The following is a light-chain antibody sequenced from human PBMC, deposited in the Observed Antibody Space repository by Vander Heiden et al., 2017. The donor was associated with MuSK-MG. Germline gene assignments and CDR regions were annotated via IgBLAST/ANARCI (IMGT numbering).Light chain of an antibody. CDR2: DAS. Sequence: EIVLTQSPATLSLSPGERVTLSCRASQTIGSYLGWYQQKPGQAPRLLIYDASNRATGIPARFTGSGSGTDFTLTISSLAPEDFAVYYCLHRDNWPLTFGGGTKVEMK. J-gene: IGKJ4*01. CDR3: LHRDNWPLT. CDR1: QTIGSY. V-gene: IGKV3-11*01.